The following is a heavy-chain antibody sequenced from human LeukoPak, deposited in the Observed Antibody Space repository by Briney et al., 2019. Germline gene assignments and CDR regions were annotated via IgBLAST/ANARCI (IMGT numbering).Heavy chain of an antibody. CDR1: GFTFSSYW. CDR3: ARVAGEASGYHPFDI. V-gene: IGHV3-74*01. J-gene: IGHJ3*02. CDR2: INSDGSHT. Sequence: GGSLRLSCEASGFTFSSYWMHWVRQVPGKGLVWVSRINSDGSHTSDEDSVKGRFTISRDNAKNSIYLHMTRLRVEDTAVYYCARVAGEASGYHPFDIWGQGTMVTASS. D-gene: IGHD3-22*01.